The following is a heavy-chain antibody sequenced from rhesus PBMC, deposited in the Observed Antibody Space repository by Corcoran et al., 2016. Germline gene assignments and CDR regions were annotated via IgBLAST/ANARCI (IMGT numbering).Heavy chain of an antibody. CDR1: GGSIRDSYY. V-gene: IGHV4-106*01. D-gene: IGHD1-44*01. Sequence: QVQLQESGPGLVKPSETLSLTCAVSGGSIRDSYYWSWYRQPPGTGLEWIGYIYGSGGSTYYNPSLKSRVNISTDTSKNHFSLKLSSVTAADTAVYYCARDRFRGNYYFDYWGQGVLVTVSS. CDR2: IYGSGGST. J-gene: IGHJ4*01. CDR3: ARDRFRGNYYFDY.